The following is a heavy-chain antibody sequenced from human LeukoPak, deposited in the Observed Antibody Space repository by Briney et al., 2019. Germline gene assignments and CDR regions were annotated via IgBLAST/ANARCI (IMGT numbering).Heavy chain of an antibody. CDR1: GYSFTSYW. Sequence: GESLKISCKGSGYSFTSYWIGWVRQMPGKGLEWMGIIYPGDSDTRYSPSFQGQVTISADKSISTAYLQWSSLKASDTAMYYCASPQDSYAGGGAFDYWGQGTLVTVSS. V-gene: IGHV5-51*01. J-gene: IGHJ4*02. D-gene: IGHD5-18*01. CDR3: ASPQDSYAGGGAFDY. CDR2: IYPGDSDT.